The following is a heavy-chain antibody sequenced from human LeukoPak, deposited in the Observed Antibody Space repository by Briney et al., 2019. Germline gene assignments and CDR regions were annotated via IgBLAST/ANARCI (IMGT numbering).Heavy chain of an antibody. CDR3: ARVGGSVDY. D-gene: IGHD3-16*01. J-gene: IGHJ4*02. Sequence: GASVKVSCKASGYTFISYDINWVRQAAGQGLEWMGWVNPNSGNTGYAQKFQGRITITRNTSISTAYMELRSLRSEDTAVYYCARVGGSVDYWGQGTLVTVSS. V-gene: IGHV1-8*01. CDR2: VNPNSGNT. CDR1: GYTFISYD.